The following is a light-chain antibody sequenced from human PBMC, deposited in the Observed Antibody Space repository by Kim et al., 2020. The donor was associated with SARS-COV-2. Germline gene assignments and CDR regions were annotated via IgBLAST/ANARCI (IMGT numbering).Light chain of an antibody. CDR3: QSADSSGTYVV. CDR2: KDS. J-gene: IGLJ2*01. Sequence: SYELTQPTSVSVSPGQTARITCSGDALPKQYAYWYQQKPGQAPVLVIYKDSERPSGIPERFSGSSSGTTVTLTISGVQAEDEADYYCQSADSSGTYVVFGRGTKLTV. CDR1: ALPKQY. V-gene: IGLV3-25*03.